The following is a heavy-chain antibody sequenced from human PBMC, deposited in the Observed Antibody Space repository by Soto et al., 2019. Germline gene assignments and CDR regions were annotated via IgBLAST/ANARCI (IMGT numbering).Heavy chain of an antibody. J-gene: IGHJ3*02. CDR1: GYSFTSYW. Sequence: GESLKISCKGSGYSFTSYWIGWVRQMPGKGLEWMGIIYPGDSDTRYSPSFQGQVTISADKSISTAYLQWSSLKASDTAMYYCARHRGVGYYDSSGPNDAFDIWGQGTMVT. CDR3: ARHRGVGYYDSSGPNDAFDI. CDR2: IYPGDSDT. D-gene: IGHD3-22*01. V-gene: IGHV5-51*01.